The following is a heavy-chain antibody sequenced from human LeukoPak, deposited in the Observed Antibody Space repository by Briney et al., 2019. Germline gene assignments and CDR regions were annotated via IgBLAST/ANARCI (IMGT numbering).Heavy chain of an antibody. Sequence: GGSLRLSRAASGFTFNSYSMNWVRHAPGKGLEWVSSISSSSSYIYYADSVKGRFPISRDNAKTSLYLQMNSLRAEDTAVYYCARDKIVVVPAAPYYYYGMDVWGQGTTVTVSS. CDR2: ISSSSSYI. CDR1: GFTFNSYS. V-gene: IGHV3-21*01. D-gene: IGHD2-2*01. J-gene: IGHJ6*02. CDR3: ARDKIVVVPAAPYYYYGMDV.